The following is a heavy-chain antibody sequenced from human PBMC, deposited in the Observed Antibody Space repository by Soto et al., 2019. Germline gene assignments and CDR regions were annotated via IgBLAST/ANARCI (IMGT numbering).Heavy chain of an antibody. CDR2: ISWNSGSI. V-gene: IGHV3-9*01. CDR3: AKDSGVAQQQTIYGMDV. D-gene: IGHD6-13*01. Sequence: GGSLRLSCAASGFTFDDYAMHWVRQAPGKGLEWVSGISWNSGSIGYADSVKGRFTVSRDNAKNSLYLQMSSLRAEDTALYYCAKDSGVAQQQTIYGMDVWGQGTTVTVSS. J-gene: IGHJ6*02. CDR1: GFTFDDYA.